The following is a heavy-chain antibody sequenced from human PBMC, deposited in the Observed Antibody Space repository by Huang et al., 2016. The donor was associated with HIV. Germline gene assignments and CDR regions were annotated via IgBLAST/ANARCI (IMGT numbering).Heavy chain of an antibody. V-gene: IGHV1-69*13. CDR2: IIPILATA. J-gene: IGHJ3*01. CDR1: GGTFGSYA. CDR3: ARDLSYSSGWYTDAFNV. Sequence: QVRLVQSGAEVKKPGSSVKVSCKASGGTFGSYAISWVRQAPGQGLEWMGGIIPILATANYAQRFQGRVTFTADESTSAVDMEVRGLRFEDTAVYYCARDLSYSSGWYTDAFNVWGQGTMVVVSS. D-gene: IGHD3-22*01.